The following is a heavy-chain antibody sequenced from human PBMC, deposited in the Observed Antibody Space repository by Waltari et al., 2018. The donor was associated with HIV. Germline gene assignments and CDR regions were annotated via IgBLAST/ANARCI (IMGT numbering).Heavy chain of an antibody. CDR3: ARHFSRETEVDY. V-gene: IGHV4-39*01. Sequence: QLQLQESGPGLVKPSETLSLTCTVSGGSISNTSYFWGWIRQPPGKGLEWIGSIYYSGSIYYNPSLKSRVTISVDTSKNQFYLKLSSVTAADTAVYYCARHFSRETEVDYWGQGTLVTVSS. J-gene: IGHJ4*02. CDR2: IYYSGSI. D-gene: IGHD3-3*01. CDR1: GGSISNTSYF.